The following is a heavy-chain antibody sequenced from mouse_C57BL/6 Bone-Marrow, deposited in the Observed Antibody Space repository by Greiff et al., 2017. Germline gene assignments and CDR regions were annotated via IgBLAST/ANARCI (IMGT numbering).Heavy chain of an antibody. D-gene: IGHD2-3*01. J-gene: IGHJ3*01. CDR2: ISDGGSYT. CDR1: GFTFSSYA. CDR3: AIDDGYLFAY. V-gene: IGHV5-4*01. Sequence: EVQVVESGGGLVKPGGSLKLSCAASGFTFSSYAMSWVRQTPEKRLEWVATISDGGSYTYYPDNVKGRFTISRDNAKNNLYLQMSPLKSEDTAMYYCAIDDGYLFAYWGQGTLVTVSA.